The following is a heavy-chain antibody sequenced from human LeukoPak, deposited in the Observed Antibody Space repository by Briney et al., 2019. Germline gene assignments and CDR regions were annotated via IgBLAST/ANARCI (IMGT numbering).Heavy chain of an antibody. Sequence: SETLSLTCTVSGGSISSSDYYGAWIRQPPGKGLEWIGSIYYSGNTYYHPTLKSRVTISVDTSKNQFSLKLSSVTAADTAVYYCASHRRYTTGSEEFDYWGQGALVTVSS. V-gene: IGHV4-39*01. D-gene: IGHD2/OR15-2a*01. CDR3: ASHRRYTTGSEEFDY. J-gene: IGHJ4*02. CDR1: GGSISSSDYY. CDR2: IYYSGNT.